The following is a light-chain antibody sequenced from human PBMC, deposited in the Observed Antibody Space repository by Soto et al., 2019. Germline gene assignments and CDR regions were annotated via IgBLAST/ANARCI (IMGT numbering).Light chain of an antibody. CDR1: QSVRSNY. Sequence: EIVLTQSPGTLSLSSGERATLSCRASQSVRSNYLAWYQQKPGQAPRLLIYGASTRATGIPDRFGGSGSGTDFTLTISCLEPEDLAVYYCQQYDSSPLTCGGGTKVEIK. CDR3: QQYDSSPLT. V-gene: IGKV3-20*01. J-gene: IGKJ4*01. CDR2: GAS.